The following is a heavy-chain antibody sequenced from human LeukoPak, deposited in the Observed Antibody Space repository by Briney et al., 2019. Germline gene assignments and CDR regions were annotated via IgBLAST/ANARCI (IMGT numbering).Heavy chain of an antibody. CDR3: ARGGAFDI. CDR2: IYYTGTT. V-gene: IGHV4-59*01. CDR1: GGSISSYY. J-gene: IGHJ3*02. Sequence: PSETLSLTCTVSGGSISSYYWSWIRQPPGKGLEWIGYIYYTGTTNYNPSLKSRVTISVDTSKNQFSLKLSSVTGADTAVYYCARGGAFDIWGQGTMVTVSS.